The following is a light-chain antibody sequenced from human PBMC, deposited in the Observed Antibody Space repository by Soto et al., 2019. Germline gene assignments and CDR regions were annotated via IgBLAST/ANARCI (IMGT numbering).Light chain of an antibody. CDR1: QGISSR. J-gene: IGKJ5*01. Sequence: DIQLTQSPSFLSASVGDRVTITCRASQGISSRLEWYQQKPGKAPNLLIYAASTLQSGVPSRFSGSGSGTEFTLTMSSLQPEDFATYYCQQFHDYPITFGQGTRLEIK. V-gene: IGKV1-9*01. CDR3: QQFHDYPIT. CDR2: AAS.